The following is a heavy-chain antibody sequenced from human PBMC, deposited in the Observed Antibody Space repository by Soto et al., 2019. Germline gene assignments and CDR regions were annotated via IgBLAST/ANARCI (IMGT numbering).Heavy chain of an antibody. J-gene: IGHJ5*02. CDR2: INHSGST. CDR3: ARGRRITMVRGVSGWFDP. CDR1: GGSFSGYY. Sequence: QVQLQQWGAGLLKPSETLSLTCAVYGGSFSGYYWSWIRQPPGKGLEWIGEINHSGSTNYNPSLKSRVIISVDTSKNQFSLKLSSVTAADTAVYYCARGRRITMVRGVSGWFDPWGQGTLVTVSS. V-gene: IGHV4-34*01. D-gene: IGHD3-10*01.